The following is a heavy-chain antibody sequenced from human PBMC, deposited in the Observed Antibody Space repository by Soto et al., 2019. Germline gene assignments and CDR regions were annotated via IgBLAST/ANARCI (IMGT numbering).Heavy chain of an antibody. CDR3: TTDPEGVVVAAKPPLSLY. D-gene: IGHD2-15*01. J-gene: IGHJ4*02. CDR2: IKSKTDGGTT. Sequence: EVQLVESGGGLVKPGGSLRLSCAASGFTFSNAWMSWVRQAPGKGLEWVGRIKSKTDGGTTDYAAPVKGRFTISRDDSKNTLYLQMNSLKTEDTAVYYCTTDPEGVVVAAKPPLSLYWGQGTLVTVSS. CDR1: GFTFSNAW. V-gene: IGHV3-15*01.